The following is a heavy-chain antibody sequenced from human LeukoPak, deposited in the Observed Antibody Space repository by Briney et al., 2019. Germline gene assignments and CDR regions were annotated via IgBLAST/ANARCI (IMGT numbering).Heavy chain of an antibody. D-gene: IGHD3-10*01. V-gene: IGHV3-48*03. CDR1: GFTFSSYE. CDR3: ARARSGPYGSGSLDAFDI. CDR2: ISSSGSTI. J-gene: IGHJ3*02. Sequence: GGSLRLSCAASGFTFSSYEMNWVRQAPGKGLEWVSYISSSGSTIYYADSVKGRFTISRDNAKNSLYLQMNSLRAEDTAVYYCARARSGPYGSGSLDAFDIWGQGTMVTVSS.